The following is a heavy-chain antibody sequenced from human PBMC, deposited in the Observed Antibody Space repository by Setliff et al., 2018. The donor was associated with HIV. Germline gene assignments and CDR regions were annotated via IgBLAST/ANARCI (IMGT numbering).Heavy chain of an antibody. J-gene: IGHJ4*02. CDR1: GFTFSSYA. CDR3: AKDISGWFSRQGSDY. CDR2: ISYDGSTK. D-gene: IGHD6-13*01. V-gene: IGHV3-30*04. Sequence: PGGSLRLSCAASGFTFSSYAMHWVRQAPGKGLEWVAVISYDGSTKYHADSVKGRFTISRDNSKNTLYLQINSLRPEDTAVYFCAKDISGWFSRQGSDYWGQGTLVTVSS.